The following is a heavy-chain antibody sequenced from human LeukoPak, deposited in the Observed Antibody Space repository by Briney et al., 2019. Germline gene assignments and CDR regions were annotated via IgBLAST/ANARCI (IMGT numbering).Heavy chain of an antibody. D-gene: IGHD5-18*01. CDR3: ARDDSYGLDY. J-gene: IGHJ4*02. CDR1: GFIFSSYE. Sequence: GGSLRLSCAASGFIFSSYEMNWVRQAPGRGLEWVSYISSSGSTIYYADSVKGRFTISRDNAKNSLYLQMNSLRAEDTAVYYCARDDSYGLDYWGQGTLVTVSS. V-gene: IGHV3-48*03. CDR2: ISSSGSTI.